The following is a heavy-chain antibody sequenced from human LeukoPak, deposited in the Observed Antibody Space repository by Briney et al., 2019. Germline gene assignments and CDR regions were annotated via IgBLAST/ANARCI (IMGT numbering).Heavy chain of an antibody. CDR2: ISWNSGSI. CDR1: GFTFDDYA. Sequence: GGSLRLSCAASGFTFDDYAMHWVRHAPGKGLEWVSGISWNSGSIGYADSVKGRFTISRDNAKNSLYLQMNSLRAEDTALYYCAKGRLSIVGAIVDYWGQGTLVTVSS. CDR3: AKGRLSIVGAIVDY. D-gene: IGHD1-26*01. V-gene: IGHV3-9*01. J-gene: IGHJ4*02.